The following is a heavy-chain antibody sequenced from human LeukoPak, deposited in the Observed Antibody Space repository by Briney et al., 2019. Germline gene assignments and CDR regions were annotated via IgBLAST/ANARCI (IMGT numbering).Heavy chain of an antibody. CDR2: IGGSGTST. J-gene: IGHJ4*02. CDR1: GFTFSSYT. V-gene: IGHV3-23*01. D-gene: IGHD2-2*01. Sequence: PGGPLRLSCAASGFTFSSYTMNWVRQAPGKGLEWVSAIGGSGTSTYYADSVKGRFTISRDNSKNTLYLQMNSLRAEDTAVYYCAMSGGGQPLGYCSSTSCAFDYWGQGTLVTVSS. CDR3: AMSGGGQPLGYCSSTSCAFDY.